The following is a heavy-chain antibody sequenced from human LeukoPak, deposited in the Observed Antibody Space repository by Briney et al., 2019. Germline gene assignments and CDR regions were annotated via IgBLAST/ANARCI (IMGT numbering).Heavy chain of an antibody. CDR2: INSDGSST. D-gene: IGHD1-26*01. J-gene: IGHJ4*02. Sequence: GSLRLSCAASGFTFSSYWMHWVRQAPGKGLVWVSRINSDGSSTSYADSVKGRFTISRDNAKNTLYMQMNSLRAGDTAVYYCAKDRLGAILYFDYWGQGTLVTVSS. CDR3: AKDRLGAILYFDY. V-gene: IGHV3-74*01. CDR1: GFTFSSYW.